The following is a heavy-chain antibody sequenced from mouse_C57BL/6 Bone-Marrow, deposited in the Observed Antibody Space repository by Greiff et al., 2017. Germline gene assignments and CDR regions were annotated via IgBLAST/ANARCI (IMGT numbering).Heavy chain of an antibody. CDR2: IDPSDSYT. Sequence: QVQLQQPGAELVKPGASVKLSCKASGYTFTSYWMPWVKQRPGQGLEWIGEIDPSDSYTNYNQKFKGKATLTVDTSSRTAYMQLSSRTSEDSAVYYCAGGRYGRQGTTLTVSS. J-gene: IGHJ2*01. V-gene: IGHV1-50*01. CDR3: AGGRY. CDR1: GYTFTSYW.